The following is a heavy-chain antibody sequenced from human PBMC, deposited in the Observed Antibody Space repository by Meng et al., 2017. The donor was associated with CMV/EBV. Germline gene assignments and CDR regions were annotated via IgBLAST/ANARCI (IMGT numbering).Heavy chain of an antibody. V-gene: IGHV4-34*01. CDR3: ARGLGRKPHYYYYYGMDV. D-gene: IGHD1-14*01. Sequence: SETLSLTCAVYGGSFSGYYWSWIRQPPGKGLEWIGEINHSGSTNYNPSLKSRVTISVDTSKNQFSLKLSSVTAADTAAYYCARGLGRKPHYYYYYGMDVWGQGTTVTVSS. CDR2: INHSGST. CDR1: GGSFSGYY. J-gene: IGHJ6*02.